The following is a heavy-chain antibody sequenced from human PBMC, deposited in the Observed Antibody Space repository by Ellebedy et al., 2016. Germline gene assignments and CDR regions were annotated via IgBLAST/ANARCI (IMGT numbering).Heavy chain of an antibody. Sequence: SETLSLTCTVSGGSISSYYWSWIRQPPGKGLEWIGEINHSGSTNYNPSLKSRVTISVDTSKNQFSLKLSSVTAADTAVYYCARGKRWLRAFDIWGQGTMVTVSS. V-gene: IGHV4-34*01. J-gene: IGHJ3*02. CDR1: GGSISSYY. D-gene: IGHD5-18*01. CDR2: INHSGST. CDR3: ARGKRWLRAFDI.